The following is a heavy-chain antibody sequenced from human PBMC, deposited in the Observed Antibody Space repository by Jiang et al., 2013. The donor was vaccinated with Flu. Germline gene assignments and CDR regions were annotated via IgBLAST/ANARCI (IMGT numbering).Heavy chain of an antibody. D-gene: IGHD2-2*02. Sequence: TLSLTCTVSGDSINTYYWTWIRQPAGKGLEWIGHIHTTGSTNYNPSLKSRVTMSLDTSKTQFSLKLSSVTATDTAVYYCARADTRKHLAVYWGQGALVTVSS. CDR2: IHTTGST. CDR3: ARADTRKHLAVY. J-gene: IGHJ4*02. V-gene: IGHV4-4*07. CDR1: GDSINTYY.